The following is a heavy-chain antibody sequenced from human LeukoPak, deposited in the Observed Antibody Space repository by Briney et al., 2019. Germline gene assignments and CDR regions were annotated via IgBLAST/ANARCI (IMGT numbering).Heavy chain of an antibody. J-gene: IGHJ4*02. CDR2: IKQDGSER. D-gene: IGHD2-15*01. V-gene: IGHV3-7*01. Sequence: GGSLRLSCAASGFTFSTYSMNWVRQAPGKGLEWVANIKQDGSERDYVDSVKGRFTISRDNAKNSLYLQMNYLRVEDMAIYYCARGGGRYCSGGSCYDIDSWGQGTLVTVSS. CDR1: GFTFSTYS. CDR3: ARGGGRYCSGGSCYDIDS.